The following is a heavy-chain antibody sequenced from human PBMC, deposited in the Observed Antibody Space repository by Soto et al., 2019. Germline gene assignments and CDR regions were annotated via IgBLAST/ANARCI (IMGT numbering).Heavy chain of an antibody. CDR1: GYTFTSYY. CDR3: AREKVVGATRAYFQH. Sequence: GASVKVSCKASGYTFTSYYMHWVRQAPGQGLEWMGIINPSGGSTSYAQKFQGRVTMTRDTSTSTVYMELSSLRSEDTAVYYCAREKVVGATRAYFQHWGQGTLVTVSS. J-gene: IGHJ1*01. D-gene: IGHD1-26*01. V-gene: IGHV1-46*01. CDR2: INPSGGST.